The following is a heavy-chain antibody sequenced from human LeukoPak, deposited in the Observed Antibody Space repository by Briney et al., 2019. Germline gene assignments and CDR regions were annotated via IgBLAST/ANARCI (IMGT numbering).Heavy chain of an antibody. CDR2: INSDGSST. CDR3: ASGAEYYYDSSGYPRLDY. Sequence: PGGSLRLSCAASGFTFSGFWMHWVRQTPGKGLVGVSRINSDGSSTNYADSVKGRFTISRDNAKNSLYLQMNSLRAEDTAVYYCASGAEYYYDSSGYPRLDYWGQGTLVTVPS. J-gene: IGHJ4*02. CDR1: GFTFSGFW. V-gene: IGHV3-74*01. D-gene: IGHD3-22*01.